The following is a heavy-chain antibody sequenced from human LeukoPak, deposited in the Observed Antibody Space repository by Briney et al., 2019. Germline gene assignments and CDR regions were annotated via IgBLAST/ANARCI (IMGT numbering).Heavy chain of an antibody. CDR2: IIPIFGTA. V-gene: IGHV1-69*01. CDR1: GGTFSSYA. Sequence: ASVKVSCKASGGTFSSYAISWVRQAPGQGLEWMGGIIPIFGTANYAQKFQGRVTITADESTSTAYMELSSLRSEDTAVYYCARSGHYGSGSHYPILVYWGQGTLVTVSS. D-gene: IGHD3-10*01. CDR3: ARSGHYGSGSHYPILVY. J-gene: IGHJ4*02.